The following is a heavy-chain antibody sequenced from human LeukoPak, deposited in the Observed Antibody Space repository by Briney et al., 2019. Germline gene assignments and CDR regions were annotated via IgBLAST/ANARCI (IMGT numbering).Heavy chain of an antibody. V-gene: IGHV4-59*02. CDR2: MYYSGTT. D-gene: IGHD6-19*01. Sequence: SETLSLTCTVSGASVSTYYWSWIRQPPGKGLEWIGCMYYSGTTNYSPSLKSRVTISVDTSKNQVSLNLSSVTAADTAVYYCARAGSGWSFDYWSQGALVTVSS. CDR3: ARAGSGWSFDY. J-gene: IGHJ4*02. CDR1: GASVSTYY.